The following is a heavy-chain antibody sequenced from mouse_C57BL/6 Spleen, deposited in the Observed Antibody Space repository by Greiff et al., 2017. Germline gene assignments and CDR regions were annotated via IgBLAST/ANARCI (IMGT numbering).Heavy chain of an antibody. CDR1: GYSITSGYY. J-gene: IGHJ3*01. Sequence: DVKLQESGPGLVKPSQSLSLTCSVTGYSITSGYYWNWIRQFPGNKLEWMGYISYDGSNNYNPSLKNRISITRDTSKNQFFLKLNSVTTEDTATYYCARGGTSSYEAWFAYWGQGTLVTVSA. CDR2: ISYDGSN. V-gene: IGHV3-6*01. CDR3: ARGGTSSYEAWFAY. D-gene: IGHD1-1*01.